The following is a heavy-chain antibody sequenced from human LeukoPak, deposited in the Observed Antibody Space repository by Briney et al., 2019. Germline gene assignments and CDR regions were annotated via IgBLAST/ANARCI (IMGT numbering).Heavy chain of an antibody. V-gene: IGHV3-23*01. Sequence: PGGSLRLSCAASGLTFSSYAMSWVRQAPGKGLEWVSAISGSGGSTYYADSVKGRFTISRDNSKNTLYLQMNSLRAEDTAVYYCAKVPYYDILTGYPIPYYFDYWGQGTLVTVSS. CDR3: AKVPYYDILTGYPIPYYFDY. D-gene: IGHD3-9*01. CDR1: GLTFSSYA. CDR2: ISGSGGST. J-gene: IGHJ4*02.